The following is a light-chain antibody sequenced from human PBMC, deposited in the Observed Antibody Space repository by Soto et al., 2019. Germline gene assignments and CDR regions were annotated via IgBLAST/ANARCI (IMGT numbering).Light chain of an antibody. CDR3: QQYGRSPST. CDR2: DAS. CDR1: QSVSSY. J-gene: IGKJ4*01. V-gene: IGKV3-20*01. Sequence: IVLTQSPGTLSLSPGERATLSCRASQSVSSYLAWYQQKPGQAPRLLIYDASNRATGIPARFSGSGSGTDFTLTISRLEPEDFAVYYCQQYGRSPSTFGGGTKVDIK.